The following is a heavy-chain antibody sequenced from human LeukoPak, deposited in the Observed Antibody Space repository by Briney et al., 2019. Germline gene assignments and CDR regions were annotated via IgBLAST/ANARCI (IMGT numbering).Heavy chain of an antibody. CDR1: GGSFSGYY. J-gene: IGHJ5*02. CDR2: INRSGST. V-gene: IGHV4-34*01. Sequence: SETLTLTCAVYGGSFSGYYWSWVRQPPGKGLKWIGEINRSGSTNYNPSPKSRIPISVDTSKSTFSLKLSSVTASDTAVYYCARYITILSVNWFDPWGQGTLVTVSS. CDR3: ARYITILSVNWFDP. D-gene: IGHD3-3*01.